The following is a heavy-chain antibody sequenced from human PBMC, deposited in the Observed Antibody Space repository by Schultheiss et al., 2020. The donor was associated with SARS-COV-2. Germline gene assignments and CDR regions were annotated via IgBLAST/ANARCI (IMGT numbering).Heavy chain of an antibody. D-gene: IGHD5-12*01. V-gene: IGHV3-30*07. CDR3: ARDYSNSGYDSGGAFDI. Sequence: FTISRDNSKNTLYLQMNSLRAEDTAVYYCARDYSNSGYDSGGAFDIWGQGTMVTVSS. J-gene: IGHJ3*02.